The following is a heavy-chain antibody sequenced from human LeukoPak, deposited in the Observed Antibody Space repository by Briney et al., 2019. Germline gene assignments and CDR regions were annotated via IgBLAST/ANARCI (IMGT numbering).Heavy chain of an antibody. CDR1: GFTFSIYA. V-gene: IGHV3-23*01. J-gene: IGHJ4*02. D-gene: IGHD2-21*01. CDR3: VKEVPTYGYFDY. CDR2: LNSWRT. Sequence: RSLRLSCVPSGFTFSIYAMSWVRQAPGRGLEWIAALNSWRTFFQDSVRGRCTISRDNSKNTLYLQLNSLTGDDTAVYFCVKEVPTYGYFDYWGRGTLVTVSS.